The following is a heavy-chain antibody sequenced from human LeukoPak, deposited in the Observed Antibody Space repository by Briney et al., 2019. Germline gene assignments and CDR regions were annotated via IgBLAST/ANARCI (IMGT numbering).Heavy chain of an antibody. CDR1: GFTFSDYW. CDR3: ARDRSISAAGDTY. V-gene: IGHV3-74*01. D-gene: IGHD6-13*01. CDR2: VNRDGSST. J-gene: IGHJ4*02. Sequence: QPGGSLRLSCAASGFTFSDYWMHWVRQAPGKGLVWVSRVNRDGSSTSYADSVKGRFTLSRDNAKNTLSLQMNSLRAEDTAVYYCARDRSISAAGDTYWGQGTLVTVSS.